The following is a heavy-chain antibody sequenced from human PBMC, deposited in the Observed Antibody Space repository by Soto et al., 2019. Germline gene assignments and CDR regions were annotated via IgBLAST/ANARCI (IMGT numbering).Heavy chain of an antibody. V-gene: IGHV3-23*01. CDR2: IGESGTPT. CDR3: ARYIPGVRYYGMDV. Sequence: EVQLLESGGGLVQPGGSLRLSCAASGFTFSSYAMKWVRQAPGKGLEWVSLIGESGTPTYYADSVKGRFTISRDNSGNKLFLEMYSLRAEDTAVYYCARYIPGVRYYGMDVWCQGTTVTVSS. CDR1: GFTFSSYA. J-gene: IGHJ6*02. D-gene: IGHD2-2*01.